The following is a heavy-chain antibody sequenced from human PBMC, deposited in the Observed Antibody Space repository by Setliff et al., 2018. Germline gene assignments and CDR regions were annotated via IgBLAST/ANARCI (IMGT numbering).Heavy chain of an antibody. J-gene: IGHJ4*02. Sequence: KPSETLSLTCTVSGGSITSFYWSWIRQPAGKGLEWIGRVYASGVTKYNPSLKSRVTMSVDTSKSQFSLKLNSVTAADTAVYYCARVFTIFGVSQTYLDYWGQGTQVTVSS. D-gene: IGHD3-3*01. CDR1: GGSITSFY. CDR3: ARVFTIFGVSQTYLDY. V-gene: IGHV4-4*07. CDR2: VYASGVT.